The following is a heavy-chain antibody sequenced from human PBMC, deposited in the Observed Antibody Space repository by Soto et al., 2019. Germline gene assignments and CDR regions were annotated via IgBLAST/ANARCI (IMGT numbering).Heavy chain of an antibody. J-gene: IGHJ6*01. CDR2: TYYRSKWYN. CDR3: ARDDMGRGVIYPYGMEV. Sequence: SQTLSLTCAISGDSVSSNSAAWNWIRQSPSRGLEWLGRTYYRSKWYNDYAVSVKSRITINPDTSKNQFSLQLNSGTPEDTAVYYCARDDMGRGVIYPYGMEVWGPGKTVTVSS. D-gene: IGHD3-10*01. CDR1: GDSVSSNSAA. V-gene: IGHV6-1*01.